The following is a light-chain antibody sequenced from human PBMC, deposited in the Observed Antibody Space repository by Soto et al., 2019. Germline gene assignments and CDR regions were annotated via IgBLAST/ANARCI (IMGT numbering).Light chain of an antibody. V-gene: IGKV3-15*01. J-gene: IGKJ4*01. Sequence: EIVMTQSPATLSVSPGERATLSCRASQSVSSNLAWYQQKPGQAPRLLIYVASTRATGIPARFSGSGSGTKFTLTISSLQSEDFAVYYCQQYNNWPLTFGGGTKVEIK. CDR3: QQYNNWPLT. CDR1: QSVSSN. CDR2: VAS.